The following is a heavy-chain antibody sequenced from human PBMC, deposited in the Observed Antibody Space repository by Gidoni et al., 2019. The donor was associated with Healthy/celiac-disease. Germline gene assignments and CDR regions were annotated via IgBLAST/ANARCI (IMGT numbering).Heavy chain of an antibody. Sequence: QVQLQESGPGLVKPSETLSLTCTVSGGSISSYYWSWIRQPAGKGLEWIGRIYTSGSTNYNPSLKSRVTMSVDTSKNQFSLKLSSVTAADTAVYYCARDAVVDCGGDCYGYYGMDVWGQGTTVTVSS. J-gene: IGHJ6*02. CDR2: IYTSGST. CDR3: ARDAVVDCGGDCYGYYGMDV. V-gene: IGHV4-4*07. D-gene: IGHD2-21*02. CDR1: GGSISSYY.